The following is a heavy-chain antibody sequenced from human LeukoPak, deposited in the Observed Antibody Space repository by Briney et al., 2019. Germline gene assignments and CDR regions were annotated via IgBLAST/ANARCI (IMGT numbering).Heavy chain of an antibody. Sequence: PGRPLRLSCAASGFTFSSYGMHWVRQAPGKGLEWVAVISYDGSNKYYADSVKGRFTISRDNSKNTLYLQMNSLRAEDTAVYYCAKDTDLVSSSSLVDYWGQGTLVTVPS. D-gene: IGHD6-6*01. CDR2: ISYDGSNK. V-gene: IGHV3-30*18. J-gene: IGHJ4*02. CDR3: AKDTDLVSSSSLVDY. CDR1: GFTFSSYG.